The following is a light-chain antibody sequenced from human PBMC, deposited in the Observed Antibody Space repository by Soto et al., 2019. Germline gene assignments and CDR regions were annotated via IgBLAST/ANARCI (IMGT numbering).Light chain of an antibody. J-gene: IGKJ3*01. CDR1: RGVTTTY. CDR2: GAS. CDR3: QQYGGSPLFT. V-gene: IGKV3-20*01. Sequence: EIVLTQSPATLSLSPGERATLSCRASRGVTTTYLAWYQHKPGQAPRLLIYGASNRATGIPDRFSGSGSGTDFTLTISRLEPEYFAVYFCQQYGGSPLFTFGPGTKVDFK.